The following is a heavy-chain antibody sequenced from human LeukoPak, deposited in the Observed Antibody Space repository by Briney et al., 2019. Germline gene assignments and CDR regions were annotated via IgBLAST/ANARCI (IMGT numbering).Heavy chain of an antibody. J-gene: IGHJ4*02. D-gene: IGHD3-10*01. CDR2: INAGNGNT. CDR3: ARGQNTPMVRGVIFDY. V-gene: IGHV1-3*01. Sequence: ASVKVSCKASGYIFTSYAMHWVSQAPGQRLEWMGWINAGNGNTKYSQKFQGRVTITRDTSASTAYMELSSLRSEDTAVYYCARGQNTPMVRGVIFDYWGQGTLVTVSS. CDR1: GYIFTSYA.